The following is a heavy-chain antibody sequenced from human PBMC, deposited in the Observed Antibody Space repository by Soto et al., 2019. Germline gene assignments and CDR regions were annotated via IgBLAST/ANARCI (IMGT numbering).Heavy chain of an antibody. CDR3: ARGEKGGFDL. V-gene: IGHV3-74*01. CDR2: IHSDGSST. J-gene: IGHJ3*01. CDR1: GFTFNYYW. Sequence: EVQLVESEGGLVQRGGSLRLSCAASGFTFNYYWMHWVRQAPGQGLVWVSHIHSDGSSTTYADSVKGRFTISRDNAKNTMYLQMNSLRAEYKAVYYCARGEKGGFDLWGQGASVTVSS. D-gene: IGHD2-15*01.